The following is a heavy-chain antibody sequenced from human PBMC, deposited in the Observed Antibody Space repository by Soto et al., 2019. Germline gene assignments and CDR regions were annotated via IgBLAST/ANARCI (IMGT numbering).Heavy chain of an antibody. J-gene: IGHJ3*02. CDR3: AHSQYYYDSSGYYYGAFDI. D-gene: IGHD3-22*01. V-gene: IGHV2-5*02. CDR1: GFSLSTSGVG. Sequence: QITLKESGPTLVKPTQTLTLTCTFSGFSLSTSGVGVGWIRQPPGKALEWLELIYWDDDKRYSPSLKSRLTINKDTSKNQVVLTMTNMDPVDTATYYCAHSQYYYDSSGYYYGAFDIWGQGTMVTVSS. CDR2: IYWDDDK.